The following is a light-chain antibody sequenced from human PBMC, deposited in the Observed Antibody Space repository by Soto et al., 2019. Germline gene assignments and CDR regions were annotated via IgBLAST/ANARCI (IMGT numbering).Light chain of an antibody. J-gene: IGKJ4*01. CDR1: QSITGY. CDR3: QQSYLTPLT. CDR2: GSS. V-gene: IGKV1-39*01. Sequence: DIQMTQSPSSLSTSVGDRVIITCRASQSITGYLNWYQQKPGKAPKLLIYGSSNLQSGVPSRFSGSGSGTDFTLTISSLQPEDFAIYYCQQSYLTPLTFGGGTKVEIK.